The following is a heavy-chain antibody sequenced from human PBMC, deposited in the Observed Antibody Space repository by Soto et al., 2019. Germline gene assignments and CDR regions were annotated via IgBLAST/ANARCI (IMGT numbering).Heavy chain of an antibody. CDR3: ARARYSNSNFDY. V-gene: IGHV3-74*01. D-gene: IGHD6-6*01. Sequence: GGSLRLSCAASGFTFSSYWIHWVRQAPGKGLVWVSRINSDGSTTSYADSVKGRFTISRDNAKNTLYLQMNSLRAEDTAVYYCARARYSNSNFDYWGQGTLVTVSS. CDR2: INSDGSTT. CDR1: GFTFSSYW. J-gene: IGHJ4*02.